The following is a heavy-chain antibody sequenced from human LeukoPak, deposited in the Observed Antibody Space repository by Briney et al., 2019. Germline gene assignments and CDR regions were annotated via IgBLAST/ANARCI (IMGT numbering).Heavy chain of an antibody. CDR3: AKDLHDAAADY. D-gene: IGHD2-15*01. CDR2: IKSDGTGM. V-gene: IGHV3-74*01. CDR1: GFTFTDWW. J-gene: IGHJ4*02. Sequence: GGSLRLSCAASGFTFTDWWMHWVRQAPGKGLEWVSRIKSDGTGMTYAESVRGRFAISRDNAKNSVYLQVNSLRADDTAVYYCAKDLHDAAADYWGQGTLVTVSS.